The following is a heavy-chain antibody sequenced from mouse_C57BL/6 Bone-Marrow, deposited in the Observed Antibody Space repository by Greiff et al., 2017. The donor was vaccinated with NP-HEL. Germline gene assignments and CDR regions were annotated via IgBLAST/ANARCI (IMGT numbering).Heavy chain of an antibody. J-gene: IGHJ2*01. CDR1: GYTFTSYW. V-gene: IGHV1-50*01. CDR3: AINYGSSRYYFDY. CDR2: IDPSDSYT. D-gene: IGHD1-1*01. Sequence: QVQLQQPGAELVKPGASVKLSCKASGYTFTSYWMQWVKQRPGQGLEWIGEIDPSDSYTNYNQKFKGKATLTVDTSSSTAYMQISSLTSEDAAVYYCAINYGSSRYYFDYWGQGTTLTVSS.